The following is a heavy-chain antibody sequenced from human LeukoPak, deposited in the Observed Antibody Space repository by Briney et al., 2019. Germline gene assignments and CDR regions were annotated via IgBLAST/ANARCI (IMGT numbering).Heavy chain of an antibody. CDR1: GFTFSSYW. CDR2: IKQDGSEK. V-gene: IGHV3-7*03. D-gene: IGHD6-19*01. Sequence: GGSLRLSCAASGFTFSSYWMSWVRQAPGKGLEWVANIKQDGSEKYYVDSVKGRFTISRDNAKNSLYLQMNSLRAEDTAVYYCARDEDGYSSGWYTRWGQGTLVTVSS. J-gene: IGHJ4*02. CDR3: ARDEDGYSSGWYTR.